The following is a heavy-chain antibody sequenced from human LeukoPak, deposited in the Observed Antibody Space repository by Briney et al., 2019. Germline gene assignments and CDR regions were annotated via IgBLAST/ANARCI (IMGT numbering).Heavy chain of an antibody. J-gene: IGHJ2*01. CDR3: AREVDRLGESMGYFDL. Sequence: PGGSLRLSCAASGFTFSDYYMSWIRQAPGKGLEWVSYISASGSSISNAESLKGRFTISRDNAKNSLYLQMNSLRAEDTAVYYCAREVDRLGESMGYFDLWGRGTLVTVSS. CDR1: GFTFSDYY. D-gene: IGHD3-16*01. V-gene: IGHV3-11*01. CDR2: ISASGSSI.